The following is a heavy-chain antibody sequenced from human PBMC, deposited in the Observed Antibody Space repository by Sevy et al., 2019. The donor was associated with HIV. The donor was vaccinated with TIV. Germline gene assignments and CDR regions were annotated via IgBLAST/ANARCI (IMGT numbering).Heavy chain of an antibody. CDR1: GYTFTSHG. D-gene: IGHD3-10*01. J-gene: IGHJ4*02. V-gene: IGHV1-18*01. CDR2: ISTYNDDT. CDR3: ARDLPPLDYYGSGGYYTSDY. Sequence: ASVKVSCKASGYTFTSHGISWVRQAPGQGLEWVGWISTYNDDTKYAQKVQGRVTMTTDTSTTTVFMELRSLRSDDTVISYCARDLPPLDYYGSGGYYTSDYWGQGTLVTVSS.